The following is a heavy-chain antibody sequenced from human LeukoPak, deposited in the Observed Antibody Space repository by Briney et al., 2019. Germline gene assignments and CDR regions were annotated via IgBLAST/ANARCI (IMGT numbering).Heavy chain of an antibody. CDR2: IWYDGSNK. D-gene: IGHD2-8*01. CDR1: GFTVSSSY. J-gene: IGHJ4*02. Sequence: PGGSLRLSCAASGFTVSSSYMSWVRQAPGKGLEWVAVIWYDGSNKEYADSVKGRFTISRDNSKNTLYLEMNSLRAEDTAVYYCARENGHFDYWGQGTLVTVSS. CDR3: ARENGHFDY. V-gene: IGHV3-33*08.